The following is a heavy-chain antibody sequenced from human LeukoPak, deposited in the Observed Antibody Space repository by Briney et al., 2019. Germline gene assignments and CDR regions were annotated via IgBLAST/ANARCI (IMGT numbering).Heavy chain of an antibody. CDR1: GFTFSSYA. D-gene: IGHD5-12*01. V-gene: IGHV3-23*01. Sequence: GGSLGLSCAASGFTFSSYAMNWVRQAPGKGLEWVSTISVSGDSTYYADSVKDRFTISRDSSKNTLYLQMNSLRAEDTAVYYCAKDRRGGYDFGYYYYYMDVWGKGTTVTVSS. CDR2: ISVSGDST. J-gene: IGHJ6*03. CDR3: AKDRRGGYDFGYYYYYMDV.